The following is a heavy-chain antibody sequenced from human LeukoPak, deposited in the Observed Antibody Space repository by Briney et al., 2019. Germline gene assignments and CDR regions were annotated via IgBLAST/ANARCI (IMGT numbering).Heavy chain of an antibody. V-gene: IGHV3-23*01. CDR3: AKDRHISGWPHYFDY. Sequence: GGSLRLSCAASGFTFNNYAMAWVRQAPGKGLEWVYAVTGDGGDTYHADSVKGRLTISRDNSKNTLYLQTNSLRAEDTAVYYSAKDRHISGWPHYFDYWGQGTLVTVSS. D-gene: IGHD6-19*01. J-gene: IGHJ4*02. CDR1: GFTFNNYA. CDR2: VTGDGGDT.